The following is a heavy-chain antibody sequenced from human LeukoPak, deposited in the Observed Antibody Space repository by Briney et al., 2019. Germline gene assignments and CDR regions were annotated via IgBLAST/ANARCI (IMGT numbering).Heavy chain of an antibody. V-gene: IGHV1-8*02. CDR2: MNPNSGNT. Sequence: ASVKVSCKASGYTFTSYYMHWVRQAPGQGLEWMGWMNPNSGNTGYAQGFQGRVTMTRNTSISTAYVELSSLRSDDTAVYYCARAASWSPIGDSYYYMDVWGKGTTVTISS. J-gene: IGHJ6*03. D-gene: IGHD6-13*01. CDR1: GYTFTSYY. CDR3: ARAASWSPIGDSYYYMDV.